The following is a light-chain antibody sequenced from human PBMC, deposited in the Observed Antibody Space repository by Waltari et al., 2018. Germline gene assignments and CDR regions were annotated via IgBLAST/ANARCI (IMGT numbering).Light chain of an antibody. V-gene: IGLV1-44*01. CDR3: AAWDDSLNGHVV. CDR1: SSNIGSNT. Sequence: QSVLTQPPSASGTPGQRVTISCSGSSSNIGSNTVNWYQQLPGTSPKLLIYSNKRRASGVPDRFSGSKSGTPGALAISGLQSEDEADYYCAAWDDSLNGHVVFGGGTKLTVL. CDR2: SNK. J-gene: IGLJ2*01.